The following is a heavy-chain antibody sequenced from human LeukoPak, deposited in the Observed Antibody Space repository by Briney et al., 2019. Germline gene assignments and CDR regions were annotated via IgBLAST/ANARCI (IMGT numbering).Heavy chain of an antibody. CDR2: INPNSGGT. J-gene: IGHJ6*03. D-gene: IGHD4-17*01. V-gene: IGHV1-2*02. Sequence: GASVKVSCKASGYTFTGYYMHWVRQAPGQGLEWMGWINPNSGGTNYAQQFQGRLTMTRDTSISTAYMELSSLRSEDTAVYYCASGPTVTTSLDYYYYYMDVWGKGTTVTISS. CDR1: GYTFTGYY. CDR3: ASGPTVTTSLDYYYYYMDV.